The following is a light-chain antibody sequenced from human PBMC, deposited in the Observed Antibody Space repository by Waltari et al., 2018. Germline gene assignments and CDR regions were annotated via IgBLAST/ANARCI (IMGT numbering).Light chain of an antibody. CDR2: YDS. V-gene: IGLV3-21*04. CDR3: QVWDSSSDHPRV. J-gene: IGLJ3*02. Sequence: SYVLPQPPSASVAPRKTARITCAGNHIRSKCVHCSQQKPGQAPVLVIYYDSDRPSGIPERFSGSNSGNTATLTISRVEAGDEADYYCQVWDSSSDHPRVFGGGTKLTVL. CDR1: HIRSKC.